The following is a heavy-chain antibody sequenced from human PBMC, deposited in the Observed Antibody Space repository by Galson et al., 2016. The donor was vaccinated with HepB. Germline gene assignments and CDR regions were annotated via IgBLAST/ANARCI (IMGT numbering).Heavy chain of an antibody. Sequence: SLRLSCAASGFTFNDYWMTWVRQAPGKGLEWVANLSPDGTDKRYAGSVKGRFTISGDNPNNSVFLQMSSLRAEDTALYYCARVDYTDEGINVWGQGTTVTVSS. D-gene: IGHD4-11*01. CDR3: ARVDYTDEGINV. CDR1: GFTFNDYW. J-gene: IGHJ6*02. V-gene: IGHV3-7*01. CDR2: LSPDGTDK.